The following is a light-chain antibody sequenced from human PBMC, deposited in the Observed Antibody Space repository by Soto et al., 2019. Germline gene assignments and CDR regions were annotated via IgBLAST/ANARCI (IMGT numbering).Light chain of an antibody. CDR3: AAWDNNLGGPA. CDR1: NSNIGSKY. J-gene: IGLJ2*01. Sequence: QSVLTQPPSASGTPGQRVSISCSGSNSNIGSKYVYWYPQLPGTAPKLLLYRNNQPPAGVPARFSGSKSGSSASLAISGLRSEDEADYYCAAWDNNLGGPAFGGGTKLAVL. CDR2: RNN. V-gene: IGLV1-47*01.